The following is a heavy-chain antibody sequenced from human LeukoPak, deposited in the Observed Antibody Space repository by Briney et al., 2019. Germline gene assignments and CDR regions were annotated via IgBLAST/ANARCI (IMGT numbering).Heavy chain of an antibody. CDR3: ARDGRYCSSTSCYDYYMDV. V-gene: IGHV1-18*01. J-gene: IGHJ6*03. CDR2: ISAYNGNT. CDR1: GYTFTSYD. Sequence: ASVKVSCKASGYTFTSYDINWVRQATGQGLEWMGWISAYNGNTNYAQKLQGRVTMTTDTSTSTAYMELRSLRSDDTAVYYCARDGRYCSSTSCYDYYMDVWGKGTTVTVSS. D-gene: IGHD2-2*01.